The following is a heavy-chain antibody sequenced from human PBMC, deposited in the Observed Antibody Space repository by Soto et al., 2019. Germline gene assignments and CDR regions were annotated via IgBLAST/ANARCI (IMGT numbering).Heavy chain of an antibody. V-gene: IGHV1-8*01. Sequence: ASVKVSCKASGYTFTSYDINWVRQATGQGVEWMGWMNPNSGNTGYAQKFQGRVTMTRNTSISTAYMELSSLRSEDTAVYYCARGLIGTIFGVVIIACDWFDAWGQGTLVTVSS. J-gene: IGHJ5*02. CDR1: GYTFTSYD. CDR3: ARGLIGTIFGVVIIACDWFDA. D-gene: IGHD3-3*01. CDR2: MNPNSGNT.